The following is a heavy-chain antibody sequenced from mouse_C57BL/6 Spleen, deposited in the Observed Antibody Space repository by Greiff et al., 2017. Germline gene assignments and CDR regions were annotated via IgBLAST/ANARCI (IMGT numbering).Heavy chain of an antibody. Sequence: EVKVVESGGGLVKPGGSLKLSCAASGFTFSSYAMSWVRQTPEKRLEWVATISDGGSYTYYPDNVKGRFTISRDNAKNNLYLQMSHLKSEDTAMYYCARVYEYEDYFDYWGQGTTLTVSS. CDR1: GFTFSSYA. D-gene: IGHD2-4*01. CDR2: ISDGGSYT. V-gene: IGHV5-4*03. CDR3: ARVYEYEDYFDY. J-gene: IGHJ2*01.